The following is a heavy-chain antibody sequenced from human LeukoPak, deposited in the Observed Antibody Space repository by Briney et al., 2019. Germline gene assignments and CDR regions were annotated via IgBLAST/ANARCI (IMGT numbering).Heavy chain of an antibody. CDR2: MNPNSGNT. V-gene: IGHV1-8*01. D-gene: IGHD1-1*01. CDR1: GYTFTSYD. Sequence: ASVKVSCKASGYTFTSYDINWVRQATGQGLEWMGWMNPNSGNTGYAQKFQGRVTMTRNISISTAYMELSSLRSEDTAVYYCARALRTTAAWFDPWGQGTLVTVSS. J-gene: IGHJ5*02. CDR3: ARALRTTAAWFDP.